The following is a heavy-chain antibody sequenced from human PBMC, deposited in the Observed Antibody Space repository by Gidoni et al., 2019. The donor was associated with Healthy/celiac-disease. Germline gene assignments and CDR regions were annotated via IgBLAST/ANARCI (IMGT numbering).Heavy chain of an antibody. CDR1: GFTFSGSA. CDR3: TSYSPDYYDSSGYLSN. V-gene: IGHV3-73*01. CDR2: IRSKANSYAT. Sequence: EVPLVESGGGLVQPGGSLKLSCAASGFTFSGSALHWVRQASGKGLEWVGRIRSKANSYATAYAASVKGRFTISRDDSKNTAYLQMNSLKTEDTAVYYCTSYSPDYYDSSGYLSNWGQGTLVTVSS. D-gene: IGHD3-22*01. J-gene: IGHJ4*02.